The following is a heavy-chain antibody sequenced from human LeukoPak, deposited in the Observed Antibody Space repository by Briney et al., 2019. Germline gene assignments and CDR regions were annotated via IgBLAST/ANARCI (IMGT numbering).Heavy chain of an antibody. V-gene: IGHV1-24*01. D-gene: IGHD3-9*01. CDR2: FEPADGEI. J-gene: IGHJ4*02. CDR3: ATGGLYDLLDY. Sequence: ASVKVSCKVSGYTLTELSMHWVRQAPGKGLEWMGGFEPADGEIIYAQKFQGRVTMTEDTSTDTAFMELRSLRSENTAVYYCATGGLYDLLDYWGQGTLVTVSS. CDR1: GYTLTELS.